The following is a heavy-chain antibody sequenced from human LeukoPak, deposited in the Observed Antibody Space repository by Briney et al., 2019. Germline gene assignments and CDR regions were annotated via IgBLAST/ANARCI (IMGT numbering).Heavy chain of an antibody. J-gene: IGHJ6*02. CDR3: TRDASGDTSSGAPMDV. CDR2: ISSSGSTI. Sequence: PGGSLTLFCAASGFTFSSYEMNWVRQAPGKGLEWVSYISSSGSTIYYADSVKGRFTISRDNAKNSLYLQMTSLRAEDTAVYYCTRDASGDTSSGAPMDVTGQGKTVTVS. CDR1: GFTFSSYE. V-gene: IGHV3-48*03. D-gene: IGHD1-26*01.